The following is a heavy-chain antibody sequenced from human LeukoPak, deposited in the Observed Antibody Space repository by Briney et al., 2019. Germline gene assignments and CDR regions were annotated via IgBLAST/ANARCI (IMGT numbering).Heavy chain of an antibody. J-gene: IGHJ4*02. CDR2: IWYDGSNK. D-gene: IGHD6-6*01. CDR1: GFTFSSYG. Sequence: GRSLRLSCAASGFTFSSYGMHWVRQAPGQGLEWVAVIWYDGSNKYYADSVKGRFTISRDNSKNTLYLQMNSLRAEDTAVYYCARTYSSFFSFDYWGQGTLVTVSS. V-gene: IGHV3-33*01. CDR3: ARTYSSFFSFDY.